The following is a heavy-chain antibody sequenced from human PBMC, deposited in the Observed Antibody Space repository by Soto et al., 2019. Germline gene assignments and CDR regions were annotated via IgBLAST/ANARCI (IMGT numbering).Heavy chain of an antibody. CDR1: GFTFSSYA. D-gene: IGHD2-15*01. CDR3: AKVGYCSGGSCPLGDSYYYGMDV. Sequence: AGGSLRLSCAASGFTFSSYAMSWVRQAPGKGLEWVSAISGSGGSTYYADSVKGRFTISRDNSKNTLYLQMNSLRAEDTAVYYCAKVGYCSGGSCPLGDSYYYGMDVWGQGTTVTVSS. CDR2: ISGSGGST. J-gene: IGHJ6*02. V-gene: IGHV3-23*01.